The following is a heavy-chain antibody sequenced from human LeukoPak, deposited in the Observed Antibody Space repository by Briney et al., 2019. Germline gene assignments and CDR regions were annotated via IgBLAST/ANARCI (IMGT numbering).Heavy chain of an antibody. J-gene: IGHJ4*02. CDR3: ARVYPAVLWLGELPSYYFDY. CDR2: ISAYNGNT. D-gene: IGHD3-10*01. Sequence: ASVKVSCKASGYTFTSYGISWVRQAPGQGLEWMGWISAYNGNTDYAQKLQGRVTMTTDTSTSTAYMELRSLRSDDTAVYYCARVYPAVLWLGELPSYYFDYWGQGTLVTVSS. CDR1: GYTFTSYG. V-gene: IGHV1-18*01.